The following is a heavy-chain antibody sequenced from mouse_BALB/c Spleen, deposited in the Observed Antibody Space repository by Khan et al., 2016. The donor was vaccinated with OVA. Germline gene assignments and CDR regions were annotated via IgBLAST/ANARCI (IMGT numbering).Heavy chain of an antibody. CDR1: GYTFTEYI. V-gene: IGHV1-62-2*01. CDR3: ARHEEDGNSPWFAD. CDR2: FYPGSGSI. D-gene: IGHD2-1*01. Sequence: QMQLEESGAGLVKPGASVKLSCKASGYTFTEYIIHWVKQRSGQGLEWIGWFYPGSGSIKYNEKFKDKATLTADKSSSTVYMELSRLTSEDSAVYFWARHEEDGNSPWFADWGQGTLVTVSA. J-gene: IGHJ3*01.